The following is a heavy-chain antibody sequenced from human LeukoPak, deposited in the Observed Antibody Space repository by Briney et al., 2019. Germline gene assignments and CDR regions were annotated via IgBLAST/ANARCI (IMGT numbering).Heavy chain of an antibody. D-gene: IGHD6-13*01. CDR3: ARSTYSSSWYRSEYFQH. CDR2: IYYSGST. CDR1: GGSFSGYY. Sequence: SETLSLTCAVYGGSFSGYYWGWIRQPPGKGLEWIGSIYYSGSTYYNPSLKSRVTISVDTSKNQFSLKLSSVTAADTAVYYCARSTYSSSWYRSEYFQHWGQGTLVTVSS. V-gene: IGHV4-39*01. J-gene: IGHJ1*01.